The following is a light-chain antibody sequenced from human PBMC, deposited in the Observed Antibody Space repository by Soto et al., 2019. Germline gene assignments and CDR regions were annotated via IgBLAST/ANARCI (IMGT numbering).Light chain of an antibody. V-gene: IGKV3-15*01. J-gene: IGKJ5*01. Sequence: EIVITQSPATLSVSPGERATLSCRASQSISSNLAWYQQKPGQAPRLLIYGASTRATGIPDRFSVSGSGTEFTLTISSLQSEDFALYYCQQYNKWPLITFGQGTRLEIK. CDR3: QQYNKWPLIT. CDR2: GAS. CDR1: QSISSN.